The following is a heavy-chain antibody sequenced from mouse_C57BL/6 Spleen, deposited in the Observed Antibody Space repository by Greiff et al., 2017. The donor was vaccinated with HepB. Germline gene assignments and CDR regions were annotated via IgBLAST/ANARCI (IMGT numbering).Heavy chain of an antibody. V-gene: IGHV5-17*01. J-gene: IGHJ4*01. CDR1: GFTFSDYG. CDR3: ARTGIYYGNYDAMDY. CDR2: ISSGSSTI. D-gene: IGHD2-1*01. Sequence: EVKLMESGGGLVKPGGSLKLSCAASGFTFSDYGMHWVRQAPEKGLEWVAYISSGSSTIYYADTVKGRFTISRDNAKNTLFLQMTSLRSEDTAMYYCARTGIYYGNYDAMDYWGQGTSVTVSS.